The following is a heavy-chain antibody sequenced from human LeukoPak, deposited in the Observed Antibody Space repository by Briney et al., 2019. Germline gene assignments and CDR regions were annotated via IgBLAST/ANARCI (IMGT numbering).Heavy chain of an antibody. D-gene: IGHD4-23*01. CDR3: ARTLLALTYYGGNSEAFDI. CDR2: IYYSGST. V-gene: IGHV4-59*01. CDR1: GGSISSYY. J-gene: IGHJ3*02. Sequence: PSETLSLTRTVSGGSISSYYWSWIRQPPGKGLEWIGYIYYSGSTNYNPSLKSRVTISVDTSKNQFSLKLSSVTAADTAVYYCARTLLALTYYGGNSEAFDIWGQGTMVTVSS.